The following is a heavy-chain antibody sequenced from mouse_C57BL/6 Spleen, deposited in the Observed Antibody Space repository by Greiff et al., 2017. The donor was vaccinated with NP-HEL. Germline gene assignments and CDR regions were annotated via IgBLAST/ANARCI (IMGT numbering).Heavy chain of an antibody. CDR2: IHPNSGST. CDR1: GYTFTSYW. CDR3: ARIYYYPYYAMDY. J-gene: IGHJ4*01. V-gene: IGHV1-64*01. D-gene: IGHD2-1*01. Sequence: QVQLQQPGAELVKPGASVKLSCKASGYTFTSYWMHWVKQRPGQGLEWIGMIHPNSGSTNYNQKFKSKATLTVDKSSSTAYMQLSSLTSEDSAVYYCARIYYYPYYAMDYWGQGTSVTVSS.